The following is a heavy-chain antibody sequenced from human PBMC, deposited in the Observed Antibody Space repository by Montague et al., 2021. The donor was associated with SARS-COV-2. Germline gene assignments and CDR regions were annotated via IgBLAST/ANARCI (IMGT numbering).Heavy chain of an antibody. J-gene: IGHJ5*02. CDR2: INHSGST. D-gene: IGHD3-22*01. V-gene: IGHV4-34*01. Sequence: SETLSLTCAVYGGSVSDYYWSWIRQPPGKGLEWIGEINHSGSTNYNTSLKSRVPTSVDTSKNQFSLKLTSVTAADTAVYYCARCPRITMIVVVITDIWFDPWGQGTLVTVSS. CDR3: ARCPRITMIVVVITDIWFDP. CDR1: GGSVSDYY.